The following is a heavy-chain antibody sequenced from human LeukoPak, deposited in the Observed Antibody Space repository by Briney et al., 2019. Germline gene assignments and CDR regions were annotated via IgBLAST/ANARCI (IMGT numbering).Heavy chain of an antibody. CDR2: IYYSGST. Sequence: SETLSLTCTVSGGSISSYYWSWIRQPPGKGLEWIEYIYYSGSTNYNPSLKSRVTISVDTSKNQFSLKLSSVTAADTAVYYCARVSPSSSWPYYYYYMDVWGKGTTVTISS. CDR1: GGSISSYY. J-gene: IGHJ6*03. D-gene: IGHD6-13*01. V-gene: IGHV4-59*01. CDR3: ARVSPSSSWPYYYYYMDV.